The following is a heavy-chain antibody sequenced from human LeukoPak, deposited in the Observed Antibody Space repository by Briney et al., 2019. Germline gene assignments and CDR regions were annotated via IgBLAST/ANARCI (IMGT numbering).Heavy chain of an antibody. Sequence: SGGSLRLSCVASGFTFRSYAMSWVRQGPGKGLEWVSAIGGSPGDTHYADSVKDRFTISRDNSKNTLYLQMNSLRAEDTAVYYCATSGSYYRFEYWGQGTLVTVSS. J-gene: IGHJ4*02. CDR1: GFTFRSYA. CDR2: IGGSPGDT. D-gene: IGHD1-26*01. V-gene: IGHV3-23*01. CDR3: ATSGSYYRFEY.